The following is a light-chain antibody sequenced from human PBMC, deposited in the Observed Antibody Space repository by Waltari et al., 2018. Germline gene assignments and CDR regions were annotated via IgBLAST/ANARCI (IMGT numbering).Light chain of an antibody. V-gene: IGLV2-11*01. CDR3: CSYAGHFTWV. J-gene: IGLJ3*02. CDR1: DSDIGDTNY. Sequence: QSALTQPPSVSGSPGQSVTISCIGTDSDIGDTNYVSWYQHHPGKAPKLIIFDVNARPSGVPDSFSGSKSGNTASLPISGLQFEDESDYVCCSYAGHFTWVFGGGTKLTVL. CDR2: DVN.